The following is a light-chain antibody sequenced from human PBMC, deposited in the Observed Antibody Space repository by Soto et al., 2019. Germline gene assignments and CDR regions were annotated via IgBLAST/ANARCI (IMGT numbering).Light chain of an antibody. V-gene: IGKV1-39*01. CDR2: GAS. CDR3: LQSYRTPLT. Sequence: DIQMTQSPSSLSASVGDRGTITCRASQSISNYLSWYQQKPGKAPNLLIFGASTLQSGVPSRFSGSGSGTDFTLTISSLQPEDFATYYCLQSYRTPLTFGGGTKVDIK. J-gene: IGKJ4*01. CDR1: QSISNY.